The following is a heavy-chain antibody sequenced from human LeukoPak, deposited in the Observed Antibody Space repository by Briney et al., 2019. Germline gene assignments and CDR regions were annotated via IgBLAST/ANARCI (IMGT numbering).Heavy chain of an antibody. CDR3: ARGGDAAPFDF. J-gene: IGHJ4*02. D-gene: IGHD5-12*01. V-gene: IGHV4-61*02. CDR1: GGSITSGNYY. CDR2: IYTSGST. Sequence: KLSETLSLTCTVSGGSITSGNYYWSWIRQPAGKGLEWIGRIYTSGSTNYNPSLKSRVTISGDTSKNQFSLKLNSVTAADTAVYYCARGGDAAPFDFWGQGTLVTVSS.